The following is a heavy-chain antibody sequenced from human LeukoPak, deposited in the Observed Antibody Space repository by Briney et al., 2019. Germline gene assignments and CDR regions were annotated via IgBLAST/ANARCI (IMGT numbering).Heavy chain of an antibody. CDR1: GFTFSSYA. V-gene: IGHV3-64*01. CDR2: ISSNGGST. D-gene: IGHD6-13*01. J-gene: IGHJ6*02. CDR3: ARGIAAPYYGMDV. Sequence: GGSLRLSCAASGFTFSSYAMHWVRRAPGKGLEYVSAISSNGGSTYYANSVKGRFTISRDNSKNTLYLQMGSLRAEDMAVYYCARGIAAPYYGMDVWGQGTTVTVSS.